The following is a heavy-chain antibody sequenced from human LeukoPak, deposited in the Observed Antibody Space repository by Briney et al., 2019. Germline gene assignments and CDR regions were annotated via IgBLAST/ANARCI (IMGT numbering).Heavy chain of an antibody. D-gene: IGHD4-11*01. CDR3: ARAQTN. J-gene: IGHJ4*02. Sequence: GGSLRLSCAASGFTFSSYSMNWVRQAPGKGLEWVSYISSSGATMYCADSVRGRFTISRDTAKNSLYLQMNSLRAEDTAVYYCARAQTNWGQGTLVTVSS. CDR2: ISSSGATM. V-gene: IGHV3-48*01. CDR1: GFTFSSYS.